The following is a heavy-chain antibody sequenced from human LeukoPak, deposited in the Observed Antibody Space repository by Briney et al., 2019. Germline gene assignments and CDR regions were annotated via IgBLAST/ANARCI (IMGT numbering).Heavy chain of an antibody. CDR1: GGTFSSYA. CDR3: ARDHQIRTKDYYYYYYMDV. Sequence: SVKVSCKASGGTFSSYAISWVRQAPGQGLEWMGRIIPIFGTANYAQKFQGRVTITTDESTSTAYMELSSLRSEDTAVYYCARDHQIRTKDYYYYYYMDVWGKGTTVTVFS. CDR2: IIPIFGTA. V-gene: IGHV1-69*05. D-gene: IGHD1-14*01. J-gene: IGHJ6*03.